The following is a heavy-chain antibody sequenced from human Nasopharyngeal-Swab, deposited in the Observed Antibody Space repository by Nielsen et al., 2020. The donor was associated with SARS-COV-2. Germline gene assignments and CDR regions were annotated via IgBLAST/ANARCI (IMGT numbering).Heavy chain of an antibody. J-gene: IGHJ5*02. V-gene: IGHV3-53*01. CDR3: ARLGSSSWYANWFDP. CDR2: IYSGGST. D-gene: IGHD6-13*01. Sequence: VRQMPGKGLEWVSVIYSGGSTYYADSVKGRFTTSRDNSKNTLYLQMNSLRAEDTAVYYCARLGSSSWYANWFDPWGQGTLVTVSS.